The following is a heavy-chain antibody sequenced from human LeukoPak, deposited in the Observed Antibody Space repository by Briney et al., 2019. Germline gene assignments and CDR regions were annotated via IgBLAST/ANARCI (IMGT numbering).Heavy chain of an antibody. CDR3: ARGWFGEGWYYYGMDV. D-gene: IGHD3-10*01. J-gene: IGHJ6*02. V-gene: IGHV1-18*01. CDR1: GYTFTSYG. Sequence: GASVKVSCKASGYTFTSYGISWVRQAPGQGLEWMGWISAYNGNTNYAQKLQGRVTMTTDTSTSTAYMELRSLRSDDTAVYYCARGWFGEGWYYYGMDVWGQGTTVTVSS. CDR2: ISAYNGNT.